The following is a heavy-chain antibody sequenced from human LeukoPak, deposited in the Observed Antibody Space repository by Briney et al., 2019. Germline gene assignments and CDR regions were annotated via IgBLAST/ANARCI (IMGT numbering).Heavy chain of an antibody. CDR2: ISGSGGST. D-gene: IGHD6-13*01. CDR1: GVTFSSYA. CDR3: AKGTGYSSSWYGNWFDP. J-gene: IGHJ5*02. V-gene: IGHV3-23*01. Sequence: GGSLRLSCAASGVTFSSYAMSWVRQAPGKGLEWVSAISGSGGSTYYADSVKGRFTISRDNSKNTLYLQMNSLRAEDTAVYYCAKGTGYSSSWYGNWFDPWGQGTLVTVSS.